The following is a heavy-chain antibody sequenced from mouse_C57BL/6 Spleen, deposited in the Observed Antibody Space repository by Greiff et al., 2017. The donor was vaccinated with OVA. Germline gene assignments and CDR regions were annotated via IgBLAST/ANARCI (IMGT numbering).Heavy chain of an antibody. CDR3: ARVYDYDFAY. CDR1: VYAFSSYL. CDR2: IYPGDGDT. D-gene: IGHD2-4*01. J-gene: IGHJ3*01. Sequence: HVQLQPSWAELVKPGASVKISCTASVYAFSSYLMNWVKQRPGQGLEWIGQIYPGDGDTNYNGKFKGKATLTADKSSSTAYMQLSSLTSEDSAVYFCARVYDYDFAYWGQGTLVTVSA. V-gene: IGHV1-80*01.